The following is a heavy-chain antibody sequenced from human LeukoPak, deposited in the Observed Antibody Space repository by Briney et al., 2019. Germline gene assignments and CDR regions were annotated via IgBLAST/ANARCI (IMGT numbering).Heavy chain of an antibody. CDR3: ARDSGIYCSSTSCYLL. Sequence: GGSLRLSCAASGFTFSDYYMSWIRQAPGKGLEWVSYISSSGSTIYYADSVKGRFTISRDNAKNSLYLQMNSLRAEDTAVYDCARDSGIYCSSTSCYLLWGQGTLVTVSS. V-gene: IGHV3-11*04. CDR2: ISSSGSTI. J-gene: IGHJ4*02. D-gene: IGHD2-2*01. CDR1: GFTFSDYY.